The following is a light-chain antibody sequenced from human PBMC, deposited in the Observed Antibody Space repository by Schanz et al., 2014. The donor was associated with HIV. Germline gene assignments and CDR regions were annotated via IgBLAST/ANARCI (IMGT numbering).Light chain of an antibody. V-gene: IGLV2-8*01. J-gene: IGLJ1*01. CDR1: SSDVGGYNY. CDR3: CSYVDSSTFV. CDR2: EVN. Sequence: QSVLTQPPSASGAPGQSVTISCTGTSSDVGGYNYVPWYQHHPGKAPKLLISEVNKRPSGVPDRFSGSKSGNTASLTVSGLQAEDEADYYCCSYVDSSTFVFGTGTKLTVL.